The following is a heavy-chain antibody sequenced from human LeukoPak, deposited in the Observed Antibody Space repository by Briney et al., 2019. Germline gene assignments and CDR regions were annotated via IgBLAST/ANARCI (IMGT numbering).Heavy chain of an antibody. CDR3: AKARYSSSWYSWFDP. CDR1: GFTFSSYA. CDR2: ISGSGGST. D-gene: IGHD6-13*01. J-gene: IGHJ5*02. V-gene: IGHV3-23*01. Sequence: GGSPRLSCAASGFTFSSYAMSWVRQAPGKGLEWVSAISGSGGSTYYADSVKGRFTISRDNSKNTLYLQMNSLRAEDTAVYYCAKARYSSSWYSWFDPWGQGTLVTVSS.